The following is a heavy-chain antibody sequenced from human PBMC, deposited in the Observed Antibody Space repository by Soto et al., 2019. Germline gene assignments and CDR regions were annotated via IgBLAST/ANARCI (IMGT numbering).Heavy chain of an antibody. D-gene: IGHD6-13*01. Sequence: EVQLVESGGGLVQPGRSLRLSCAASGFTFDDYAMHWVRQVPGKGLEWVSGINWNSGSIGYGDSVKGRFAISRDNAKNTLHLQMNSLSAEDTAFYYCVKDESINWYSGHFRHWGQGTLVTAS. V-gene: IGHV3-9*01. J-gene: IGHJ1*01. CDR3: VKDESINWYSGHFRH. CDR2: INWNSGSI. CDR1: GFTFDDYA.